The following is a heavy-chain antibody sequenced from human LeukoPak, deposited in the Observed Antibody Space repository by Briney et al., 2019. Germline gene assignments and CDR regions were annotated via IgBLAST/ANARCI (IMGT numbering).Heavy chain of an antibody. CDR2: IIPIFGTA. CDR1: GGTFSSYA. Sequence: SVKVSCKASGGTFSSYAISWVRQAPGQGLEWMGGIIPIFGTANYAQKFQGRVTITADESTSTAYMELSSLRSEDTAVYYCAREVYDFWSGKDFDYWGQGSLVTVSS. J-gene: IGHJ4*02. CDR3: AREVYDFWSGKDFDY. V-gene: IGHV1-69*13. D-gene: IGHD3-3*01.